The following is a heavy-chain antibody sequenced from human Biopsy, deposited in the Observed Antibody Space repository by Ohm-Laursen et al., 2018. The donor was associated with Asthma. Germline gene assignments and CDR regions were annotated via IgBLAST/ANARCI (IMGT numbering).Heavy chain of an antibody. V-gene: IGHV1-3*04. CDR2: VNTGNGDT. CDR1: GYNFIGFA. Sequence: EDSAKVSCKASGYNFIGFAIHWVPQAPGQRLARMGLVNTGNGDTKYSQKFQGRVTITRDTSASTAYMELRSLRSEDTATYYCAGTYYDFLTGQVKDVFGVWGQGTMVTVSS. J-gene: IGHJ3*01. CDR3: AGTYYDFLTGQVKDVFGV. D-gene: IGHD3-9*01.